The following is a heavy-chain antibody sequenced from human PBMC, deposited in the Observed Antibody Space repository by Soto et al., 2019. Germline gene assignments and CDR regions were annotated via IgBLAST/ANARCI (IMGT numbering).Heavy chain of an antibody. CDR1: GFSLSTSGVG. V-gene: IGHV2-5*02. Sequence: QITLKESGPPLVKPTQTLTLTCTFSGFSLSTSGVGVGWIRQPPGKALEWLALIYWDDDKRYSPSLKSRLTITKDPSKNQVVLTMTSMDPVDTATYFCAHTLRPPFGIPPGWFDRWGQGTLVTVSS. CDR3: AHTLRPPFGIPPGWFDR. CDR2: IYWDDDK. D-gene: IGHD3-16*01. J-gene: IGHJ5*02.